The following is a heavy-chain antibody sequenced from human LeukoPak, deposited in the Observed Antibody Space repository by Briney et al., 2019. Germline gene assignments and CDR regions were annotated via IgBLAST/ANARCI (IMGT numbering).Heavy chain of an antibody. CDR3: ARGSIRLDFWSGLEY. J-gene: IGHJ4*02. D-gene: IGHD3-3*01. Sequence: SVKVSCKASGYTFTSYGISWVRQAPGQGLEWMGGIIPIFGTANYAQKFQGRVTITTDESTSTAYMELSSLRSEDTAVYYCARGSIRLDFWSGLEYWGQGTLVTVSS. CDR1: GYTFTSYG. V-gene: IGHV1-69*05. CDR2: IIPIFGTA.